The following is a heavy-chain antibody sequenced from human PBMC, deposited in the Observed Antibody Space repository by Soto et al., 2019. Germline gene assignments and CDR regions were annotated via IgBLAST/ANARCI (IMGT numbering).Heavy chain of an antibody. CDR2: ISAYNGNT. V-gene: IGHV1-18*01. Sequence: GASVKVSCKASGYTFTSYGISWVRQAPGQGLEWMGWISAYNGNTNYAQKLKGRVTMTTDTSTSTAYMELRSLRSDDTAVYYCARASAPNYSSGWPNDAFDIWGQGTMVTVSS. J-gene: IGHJ3*02. CDR1: GYTFTSYG. D-gene: IGHD6-19*01. CDR3: ARASAPNYSSGWPNDAFDI.